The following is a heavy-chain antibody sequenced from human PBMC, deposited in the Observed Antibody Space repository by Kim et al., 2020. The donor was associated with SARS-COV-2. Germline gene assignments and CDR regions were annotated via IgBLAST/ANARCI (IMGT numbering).Heavy chain of an antibody. CDR2: LSWNSGSI. D-gene: IGHD6-13*01. V-gene: IGHV3-9*01. Sequence: GGSLRHSCAASGFTFGDYAMHWVRQAPGKGLEWVSGLSWNSGSIGYADSVKGRFTITRDNAKNSLYLQMNSLSAEDTALYYCAKDIGAAAGPFDYWGQGTLVTVAS. CDR3: AKDIGAAAGPFDY. J-gene: IGHJ4*02. CDR1: GFTFGDYA.